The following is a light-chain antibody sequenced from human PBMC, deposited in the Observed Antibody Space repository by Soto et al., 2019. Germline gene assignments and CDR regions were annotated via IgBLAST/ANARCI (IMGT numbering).Light chain of an antibody. CDR3: QQYHDTPRT. CDR2: WAS. J-gene: IGKJ1*01. CDR1: QSILYNSNNKHY. V-gene: IGKV4-1*01. Sequence: DIVMTQSPDSLAVSLGERATINCKSSQSILYNSNNKHYLAWYQQKAGQPPKLLIYWASTRESGVPDRFSGSGSGTDFTLTISSLQAEDVAVYYCQQYHDTPRTFGQGTKVEIK.